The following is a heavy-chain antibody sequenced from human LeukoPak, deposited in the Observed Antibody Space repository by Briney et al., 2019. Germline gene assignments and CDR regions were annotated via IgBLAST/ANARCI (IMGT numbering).Heavy chain of an antibody. Sequence: SQTLSLTCTVSGDSISSGGYYWSWIRQHPGKGLEWIGYIYYGGSTYYNTYYNPSLKTRIIISVDTSKNQFSLKVNSLTAADTAVYYCARDRDGYGYFDYWGQGTLVTVSS. CDR2: IYYGGSTYYNT. V-gene: IGHV4-31*03. CDR3: ARDRDGYGYFDY. J-gene: IGHJ4*02. D-gene: IGHD5-24*01. CDR1: GDSISSGGYY.